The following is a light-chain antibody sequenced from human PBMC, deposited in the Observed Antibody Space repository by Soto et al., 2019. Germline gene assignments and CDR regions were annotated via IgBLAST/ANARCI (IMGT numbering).Light chain of an antibody. Sequence: IQLTQSPSSLSASVGDRVTITCRASQDISSWLAWYQQKPGKAPKLLIYAASFLQSGVPSRFNGSGSGTDFTLTISSLQPEDFATYYCQQPDSFPLTFGEGTKVDIK. J-gene: IGKJ4*01. V-gene: IGKV1-12*01. CDR2: AAS. CDR1: QDISSW. CDR3: QQPDSFPLT.